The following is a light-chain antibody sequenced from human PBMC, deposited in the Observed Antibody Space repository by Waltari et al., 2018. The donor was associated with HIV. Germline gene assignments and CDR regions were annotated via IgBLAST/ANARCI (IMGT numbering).Light chain of an antibody. J-gene: IGLJ2*01. CDR3: AAWDDSLNGPV. CDR1: SSNIGSNS. Sequence: QSVLTQSPSASGTPGQRVIISCSGSSSNIGSNSVNWYQQLPGTAPKLLIYSNKERPSGVPDRFSGSNAGTSASLAISGLQSEDEADYHCAAWDDSLNGPVFGGGTKLTVL. CDR2: SNK. V-gene: IGLV1-44*01.